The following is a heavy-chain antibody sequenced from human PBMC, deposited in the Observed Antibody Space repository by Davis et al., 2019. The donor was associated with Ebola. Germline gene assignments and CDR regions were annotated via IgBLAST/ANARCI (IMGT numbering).Heavy chain of an antibody. J-gene: IGHJ4*02. CDR3: ARGRGNYAIDY. CDR2: ISWNSGSI. CDR1: GFTFSGSA. D-gene: IGHD1-7*01. Sequence: SLKISCAASGFTFSGSAMHWVRQAPGKGLEWVSGISWNSGSIGYADSVKGRFTISRDNAKNSLYLQMNSLRDEDTAVYYCARGRGNYAIDYWGQGTLVIVSS. V-gene: IGHV3-9*01.